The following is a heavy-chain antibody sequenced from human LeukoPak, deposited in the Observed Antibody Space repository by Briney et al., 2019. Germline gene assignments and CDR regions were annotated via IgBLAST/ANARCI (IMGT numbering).Heavy chain of an antibody. Sequence: KASETLSLTCTVSGGSINNRSYYWGWIRRPPGKGPEWIGSIYYSGSTNYNPSLKSRVTISVDTSKNQFSLKLSSVTAADTAVYYCARDGYKFYYYYGMDVWGQGTTVTVSS. D-gene: IGHD5-24*01. J-gene: IGHJ6*02. CDR3: ARDGYKFYYYYGMDV. V-gene: IGHV4-39*01. CDR2: IYYSGST. CDR1: GGSINNRSYY.